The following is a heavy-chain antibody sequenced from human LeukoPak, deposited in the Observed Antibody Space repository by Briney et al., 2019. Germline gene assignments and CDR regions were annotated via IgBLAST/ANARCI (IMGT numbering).Heavy chain of an antibody. D-gene: IGHD3-3*01. Sequence: ASVKVSCKASGYTFASYGISWVRQAPGQGLEWMGWISAYNGNTNYAQKLQGRVTMTTDTSTSTAYMELRSLRSDDTAVYYCARDVLRFLEWLPPDYWGQGTLVTVSS. V-gene: IGHV1-18*01. CDR1: GYTFASYG. CDR2: ISAYNGNT. J-gene: IGHJ4*02. CDR3: ARDVLRFLEWLPPDY.